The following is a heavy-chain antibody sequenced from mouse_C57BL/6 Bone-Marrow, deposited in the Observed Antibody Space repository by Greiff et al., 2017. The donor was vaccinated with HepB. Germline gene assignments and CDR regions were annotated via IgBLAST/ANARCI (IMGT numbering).Heavy chain of an antibody. V-gene: IGHV1-22*01. CDR2: INPNNGGT. J-gene: IGHJ2*01. CDR1: GYTFTDYN. Sequence: EVKLQESGPELVKPGASVKMSCKASGYTFTDYNMHWVKQSHGKSLEWIGYINPNNGGTSYNQKFKGKATLTVNKSSSTAYMELRSLTSEDSAVYYCARDYGSSLGYWGQGTTLTVSS. D-gene: IGHD1-1*01. CDR3: ARDYGSSLGY.